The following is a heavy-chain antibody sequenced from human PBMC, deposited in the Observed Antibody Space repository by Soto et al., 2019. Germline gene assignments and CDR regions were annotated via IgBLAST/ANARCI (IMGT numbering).Heavy chain of an antibody. CDR1: GLTSSNYS. CDR2: TSVSGHYI. J-gene: IGHJ6*02. V-gene: IGHV3-23*01. Sequence: EVRLLESGGGLVQLGGSLRLYGPGSGLTSSNYSMSWCRQAPGRGLEWVSTTSVSGHYIQYRDSVKGRFTISRDNSKNTLYLQMNSLRAEDTAVYYCAAGAMDTPYYYGLDVWGQGTRVTVSS. CDR3: AAGAMDTPYYYGLDV. D-gene: IGHD5-18*01.